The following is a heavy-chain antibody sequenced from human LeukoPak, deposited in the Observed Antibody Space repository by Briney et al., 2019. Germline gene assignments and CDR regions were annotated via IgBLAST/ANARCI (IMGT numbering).Heavy chain of an antibody. CDR2: ISGSGGDT. Sequence: GSLRLSCAASGFTFSSYAMSWVRQAPGKGLEWVSAISGSGGDTYYAGSVKGRVTISRDNSKSTLYLQMNSLRAEDTAVYYCAKRLPGGAGGGFQHWGQGALVTVSS. D-gene: IGHD2-21*02. CDR1: GFTFSSYA. J-gene: IGHJ1*01. CDR3: AKRLPGGAGGGFQH. V-gene: IGHV3-23*01.